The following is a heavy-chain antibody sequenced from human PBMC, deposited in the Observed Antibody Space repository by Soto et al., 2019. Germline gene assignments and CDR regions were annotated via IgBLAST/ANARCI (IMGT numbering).Heavy chain of an antibody. CDR1: GYTFTDYF. CDR2: VNPDTGVA. Sequence: ASVKVSCKASGYTFTDYFVHWVRLAPGQGLEWMGWVNPDTGVATFPQKFQGRVTVTRDASINTDYMELTHLTSEDTGIYYCARDPIRGGVPYFFDFWGRGTQVTVSS. V-gene: IGHV1-2*02. CDR3: ARDPIRGGVPYFFDF. D-gene: IGHD3-16*01. J-gene: IGHJ4*02.